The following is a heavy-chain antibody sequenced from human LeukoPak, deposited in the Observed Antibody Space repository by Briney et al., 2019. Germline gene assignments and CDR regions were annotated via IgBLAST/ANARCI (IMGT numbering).Heavy chain of an antibody. D-gene: IGHD3-10*02. CDR1: GFTFSTYW. V-gene: IGHV3-30-3*01. CDR2: ISYDGSNK. CDR3: ARDFAAAAVRGLGWWFDP. Sequence: GGSLRLSCAASGFTFSTYWMSWVRQAPGKGLEWVAVISYDGSNKYYADSVKGRFTISRDNSKNTLYLQMNSLRAEDTAVYYCARDFAAAAVRGLGWWFDPWGQGTLVTVSS. J-gene: IGHJ5*02.